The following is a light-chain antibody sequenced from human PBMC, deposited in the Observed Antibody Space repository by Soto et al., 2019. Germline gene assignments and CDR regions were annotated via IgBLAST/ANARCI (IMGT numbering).Light chain of an antibody. CDR2: DVS. V-gene: IGLV2-14*01. CDR3: SSHTTISTYV. J-gene: IGLJ1*01. Sequence: QSALTQPASVSGSPGQSITISCTGTSSDVGGYDYVSWYQQHPGKAPKLMIYDVSNRPSGVSNRFSGSKSGNTASLTISGLQAEDEAVYFCSSHTTISTYVFGTGTKLTVL. CDR1: SSDVGGYDY.